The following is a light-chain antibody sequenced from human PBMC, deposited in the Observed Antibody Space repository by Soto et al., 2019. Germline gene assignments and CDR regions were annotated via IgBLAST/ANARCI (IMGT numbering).Light chain of an antibody. Sequence: EIVLTQSPATLSLSPGERATLSCRASQSVSSYLAWYQQKPGQAPRLLIYDASNRATGIPARFSGSGSRTDFTLTISRLEPEDFAVYYCQQRSNWPPQFTFGPGTKVDIK. V-gene: IGKV3-11*01. CDR2: DAS. J-gene: IGKJ3*01. CDR3: QQRSNWPPQFT. CDR1: QSVSSY.